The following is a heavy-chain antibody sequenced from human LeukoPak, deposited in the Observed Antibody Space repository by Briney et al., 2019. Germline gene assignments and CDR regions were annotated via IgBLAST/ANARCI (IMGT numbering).Heavy chain of an antibody. V-gene: IGHV3-48*03. J-gene: IGHJ6*03. CDR3: ARARGSDYNYYYIDV. CDR1: GITFSSYE. Sequence: GGSLRLSCVAAGITFSSYEMNWVRQAPGKGLEWVAHISSGGSTKYYVDSVKGRFTISRDNAKNSLSLQMNSLRADDTAIYYCARARGSDYNYYYIDVWAKGTTVTVSS. CDR2: ISSGGSTK.